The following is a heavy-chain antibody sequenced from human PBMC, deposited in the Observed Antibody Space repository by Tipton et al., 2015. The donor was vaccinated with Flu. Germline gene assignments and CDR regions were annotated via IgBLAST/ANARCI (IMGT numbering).Heavy chain of an antibody. CDR2: IYYSGST. CDR1: GGSISSSSYY. Sequence: TLSLTCTVSGGSISSSSYYWGWIRQPPGKGLEWIGSIYYSGSTYYNPSLKSRVTISVDTSKNQFSLKLSSVTAADTAVYYCARPYTMVRGTDNWFDPWGQGTLVTVSS. D-gene: IGHD3-10*01. V-gene: IGHV4-39*01. CDR3: ARPYTMVRGTDNWFDP. J-gene: IGHJ5*02.